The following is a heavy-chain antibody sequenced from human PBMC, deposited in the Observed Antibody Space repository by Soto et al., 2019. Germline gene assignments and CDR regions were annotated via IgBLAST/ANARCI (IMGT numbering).Heavy chain of an antibody. CDR2: IWYDGSNK. Sequence: QVQLVESGGGVVQPGRSLRLSCAASGFTFSSYGMHWVRQAPGKGLEWVAVIWYDGSNKYYADSVKGRFTISRDNSKNTLYLQMNSLRAEDTAVYYCARDSYYYDSSGYVGDGFDYWGQGTLVTVSS. J-gene: IGHJ4*02. D-gene: IGHD3-22*01. CDR3: ARDSYYYDSSGYVGDGFDY. V-gene: IGHV3-33*01. CDR1: GFTFSSYG.